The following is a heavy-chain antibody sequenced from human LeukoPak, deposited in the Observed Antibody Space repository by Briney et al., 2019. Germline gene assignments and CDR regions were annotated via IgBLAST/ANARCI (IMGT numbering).Heavy chain of an antibody. CDR3: ARHLIAVAGTGSVFDI. CDR2: IYYSGST. CDR1: GGSISSSYYY. V-gene: IGHV4-39*01. J-gene: IGHJ3*02. D-gene: IGHD6-19*01. Sequence: SETLSLTCTVSGGSISSSYYYWGWIRHPPGKGLAWIGSIYYSGSTYYNPSLRSRVTISVDTSKNQFSLKLSSVTAAGTAVYYCARHLIAVAGTGSVFDIWGQGTTVTVSS.